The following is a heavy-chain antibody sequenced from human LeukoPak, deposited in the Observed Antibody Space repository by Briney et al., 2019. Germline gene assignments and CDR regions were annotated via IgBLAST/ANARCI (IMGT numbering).Heavy chain of an antibody. CDR3: ARGYILTGYYPFDY. Sequence: ASVKVSCKASGYTFTGYYMHWVRQAPGQGLEWMGWINPNSGGTNYAQKFQGRVTITRNTSISTAYMELSSLRSEDTAVYYCARGYILTGYYPFDYWGQGTLVTVSS. D-gene: IGHD3-9*01. CDR2: INPNSGGT. V-gene: IGHV1-2*02. CDR1: GYTFTGYY. J-gene: IGHJ4*02.